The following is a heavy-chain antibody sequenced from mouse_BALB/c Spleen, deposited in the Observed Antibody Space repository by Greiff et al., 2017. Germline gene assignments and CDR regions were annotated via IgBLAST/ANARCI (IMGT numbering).Heavy chain of an antibody. CDR3: ATYDYEEAWFAY. CDR2: ISYSGST. V-gene: IGHV3-2*02. J-gene: IGHJ3*01. Sequence: VQLQQSGPGLVKPSQSLSLTCTVTGYSITSDYAWNWIRQFPGNKLEWMGYISYSGSTSYNPSLKSRISITRDTSKNQFFLQLNSVTTEDTATYYCATYDYEEAWFAYWGQGTLVTVSA. D-gene: IGHD2-4*01. CDR1: GYSITSDYA.